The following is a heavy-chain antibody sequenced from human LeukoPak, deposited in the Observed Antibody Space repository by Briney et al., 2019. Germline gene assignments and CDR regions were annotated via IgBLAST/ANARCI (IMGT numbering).Heavy chain of an antibody. V-gene: IGHV4-34*01. Sequence: SETLSLTCAVYGGSFSGYYWSWIRQPPGKGLEWIGEINHSGSTNYNPSLKSRVTISVDTSKNQFSLKLSSVTAADTAVYYCARNSGSYYGNPRWSFSYWGQGTLVTVSS. J-gene: IGHJ4*02. CDR1: GGSFSGYY. CDR2: INHSGST. D-gene: IGHD1-26*01. CDR3: ARNSGSYYGNPRWSFSY.